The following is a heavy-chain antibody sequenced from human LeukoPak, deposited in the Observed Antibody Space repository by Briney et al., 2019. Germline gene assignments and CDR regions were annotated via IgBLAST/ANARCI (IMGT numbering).Heavy chain of an antibody. Sequence: PGGSLRLSCAASGFTFSSYSMNWVRQAPGKGLEWVSSISSSSSYIYYADSVKGRFTISRDNAKNSLYLQMNSLRAEDTAVYHCARDLRAAAVFDYWGQGTLVTVSS. CDR3: ARDLRAAAVFDY. J-gene: IGHJ4*02. CDR2: ISSSSSYI. D-gene: IGHD6-13*01. V-gene: IGHV3-21*01. CDR1: GFTFSSYS.